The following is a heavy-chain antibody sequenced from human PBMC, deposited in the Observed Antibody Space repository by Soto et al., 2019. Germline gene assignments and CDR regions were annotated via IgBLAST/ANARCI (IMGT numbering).Heavy chain of an antibody. Sequence: QVQLMQSGAEVKKPGASVKVSCKASGNTFTNYYIHWVRQAPGQGLECMGTINPSGGHTTYAQKFLGRVNLTMDTYTSTLYMELTSLRSEYTAVYYCARGGHVVVVTAAFDYWGQGTLVTVSS. CDR3: ARGGHVVVVTAAFDY. D-gene: IGHD2-21*02. CDR2: INPSGGHT. J-gene: IGHJ4*02. V-gene: IGHV1-46*01. CDR1: GNTFTNYY.